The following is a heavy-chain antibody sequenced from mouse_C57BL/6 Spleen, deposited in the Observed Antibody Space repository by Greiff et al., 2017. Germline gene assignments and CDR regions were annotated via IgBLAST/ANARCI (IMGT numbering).Heavy chain of an antibody. CDR1: GYTFTSYW. Sequence: VQLQQSAAELVKPGASVKLSCKASGYTFTSYWMHWVKQRPGRGLEWIGRIDPNSGGTKYNEKFKSKATLTVDKPASTAYMQLSSLTSEDSAVYYCARYLGDYGSSAYYAMDDWGQGTSVTVSS. CDR3: ARYLGDYGSSAYYAMDD. V-gene: IGHV1-72*01. D-gene: IGHD1-1*01. CDR2: IDPNSGGT. J-gene: IGHJ4*01.